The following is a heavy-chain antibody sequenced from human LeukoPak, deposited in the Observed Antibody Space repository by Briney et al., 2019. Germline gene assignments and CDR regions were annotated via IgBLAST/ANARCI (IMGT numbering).Heavy chain of an antibody. CDR2: INTDGSST. CDR1: GFTFSSYR. Sequence: GGSPRLFCAASGFTFSSYRMYWVRQAPGKGLVWVSRINTDGSSTSYADSVKGRFSISRDIAKNTLDLQMNSLRADDTAVYYCARQTGATTTGGYYFDHWGQGTLATVSS. J-gene: IGHJ4*02. V-gene: IGHV3-74*01. CDR3: ARQTGATTTGGYYFDH. D-gene: IGHD1-26*01.